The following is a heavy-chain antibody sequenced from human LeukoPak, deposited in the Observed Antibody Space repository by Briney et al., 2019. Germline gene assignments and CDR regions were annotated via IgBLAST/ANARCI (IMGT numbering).Heavy chain of an antibody. CDR3: AREGGRYYDFWSGYYPIYYYYGMDV. CDR2: MNPNSGNT. Sequence: ASVKVSCKASGYTFTSYDINWVRPATGQGLEWMGWMNPNSGNTGYAQKLQGRVTMTRNTSISTAYMELSSLRSEDTAVYYCAREGGRYYDFWSGYYPIYYYYGMDVWGQGTTVTVSS. V-gene: IGHV1-8*01. CDR1: GYTFTSYD. D-gene: IGHD3-3*01. J-gene: IGHJ6*02.